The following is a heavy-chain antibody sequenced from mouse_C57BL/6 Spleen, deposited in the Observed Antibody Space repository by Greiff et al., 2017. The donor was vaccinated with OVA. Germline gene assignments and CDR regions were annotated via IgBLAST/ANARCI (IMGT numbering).Heavy chain of an antibody. V-gene: IGHV1-50*01. D-gene: IGHD2-4*01. CDR1: GYTFTSYW. Sequence: QVQLQQPGAELVKPGASVKLSCKASGYTFTSYWMQWVKQRPGQGLEWIGEIDPSDSYTNYNQKFKGKTTLAVDTSSSTAYMQLSSLTSADSAVYYCARSTMTSYFDYWGQGTTLTVSS. CDR3: ARSTMTSYFDY. CDR2: IDPSDSYT. J-gene: IGHJ2*01.